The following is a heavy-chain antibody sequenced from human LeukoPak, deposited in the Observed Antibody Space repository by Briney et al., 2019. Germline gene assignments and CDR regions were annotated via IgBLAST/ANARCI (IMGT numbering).Heavy chain of an antibody. Sequence: GGSLRLSCAASGFTFSSYSMNWVRQAPGKGLEWVSSISSSSSYIYYADSVKGRFTISRDNAKNSLYLQMNSLRAEDTAVYYCAVGPNSRGPVDYWGQGTLVTVPS. V-gene: IGHV3-21*01. CDR3: AVGPNSRGPVDY. D-gene: IGHD6-19*01. J-gene: IGHJ4*02. CDR1: GFTFSSYS. CDR2: ISSSSSYI.